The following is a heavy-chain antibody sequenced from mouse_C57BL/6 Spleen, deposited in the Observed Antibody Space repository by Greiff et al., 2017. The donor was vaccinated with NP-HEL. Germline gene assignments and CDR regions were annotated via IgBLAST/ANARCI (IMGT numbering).Heavy chain of an antibody. CDR1: GFTFSSYG. J-gene: IGHJ2*01. Sequence: EVKLVESGGDLVKPGGSLKLSCAASGFTFSSYGMSWVRQTPDKRLEWVATISSGGSYTYYPDSVKGRFTISRDNAKNTLYLQMSSMKSEDTAMYYCARHGTLVAPPGTDAYYFDSWGQGTPLSLSS. CDR2: ISSGGSYT. CDR3: ARHGTLVAPPGTDAYYFDS. D-gene: IGHD4-1*01. V-gene: IGHV5-6*01.